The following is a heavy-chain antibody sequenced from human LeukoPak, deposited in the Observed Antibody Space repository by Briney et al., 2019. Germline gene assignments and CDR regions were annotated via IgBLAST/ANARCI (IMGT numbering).Heavy chain of an antibody. D-gene: IGHD5-18*01. CDR1: GGTFSSSA. V-gene: IGHV1-69*04. CDR2: IIPVRNIT. J-gene: IGHJ3*01. Sequence: SVKVSCKTSGGTFSSSAITWVRQAPGQGLEWMGRIIPVRNITTYAQKFQGSVTITADTSTSTVYMELSSLRSEETAVYYCARDQGLTAPPPYGLDVWGQGTMVTVSS. CDR3: ARDQGLTAPPPYGLDV.